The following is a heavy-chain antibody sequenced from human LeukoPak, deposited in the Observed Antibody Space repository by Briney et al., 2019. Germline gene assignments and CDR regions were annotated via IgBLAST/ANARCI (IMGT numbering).Heavy chain of an antibody. CDR3: AKGSSAWNEVFHFDY. CDR2: ISRSGSTK. CDR1: GFTFSDYN. Sequence: GGSLRLSCAASGFTFSDYNMRWIRQAPGKGLEWVSSISRSGSTKYYADSVKGRFTISRDNAKNSLYLQMNSLRAEDMALYYCAKGSSAWNEVFHFDYWGQGTLVTVSS. V-gene: IGHV3-11*01. D-gene: IGHD6-19*01. J-gene: IGHJ4*02.